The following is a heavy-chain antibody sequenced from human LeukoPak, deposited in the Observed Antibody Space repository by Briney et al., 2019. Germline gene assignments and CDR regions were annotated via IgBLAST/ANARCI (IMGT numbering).Heavy chain of an antibody. CDR2: INPSGGST. CDR1: GYTFTSYY. Sequence: GASVKVSCKASGYTFTSYYMHWVRQAPGQGLEWMGIINPSGGSTSYAQKFQGRVTMTRDTSTGTVYMELSSLRSEDTAVYYCARVMVRGVIVLGSAFDIWGQGTMVTVSS. J-gene: IGHJ3*02. D-gene: IGHD3-10*01. CDR3: ARVMVRGVIVLGSAFDI. V-gene: IGHV1-46*01.